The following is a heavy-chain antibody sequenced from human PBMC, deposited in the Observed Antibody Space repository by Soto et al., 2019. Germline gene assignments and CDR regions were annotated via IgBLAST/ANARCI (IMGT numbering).Heavy chain of an antibody. D-gene: IGHD1-26*01. CDR2: IRSNAYGATT. J-gene: IGHJ4*02. Sequence: GGSLRLSCTASGFTFSGHAMNWGRQGPGIGLESVGFIRSNAYGATTEYAASVKGRSTISREDSKAIAYLQMNSMKTYDTAVYFCRRGNEGGSDSDYWGQGALVTVSS. CDR3: RRGNEGGSDSDY. V-gene: IGHV3-49*04. CDR1: GFTFSGHA.